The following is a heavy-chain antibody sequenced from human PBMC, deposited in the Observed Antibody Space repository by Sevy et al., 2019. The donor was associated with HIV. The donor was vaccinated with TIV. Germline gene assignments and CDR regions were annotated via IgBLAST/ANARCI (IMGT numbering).Heavy chain of an antibody. Sequence: ASVKVSCKASGYTFTGYYMHWVRQAPGQGLEWMGWINPNSGGTNYAQKFQGRVTMTRDTSISTAYMELSRLRSDDTAVYYCALVRAYSSGWYYFDYWGQGTLVTVSS. CDR3: ALVRAYSSGWYYFDY. CDR1: GYTFTGYY. CDR2: INPNSGGT. D-gene: IGHD6-19*01. J-gene: IGHJ4*02. V-gene: IGHV1-2*02.